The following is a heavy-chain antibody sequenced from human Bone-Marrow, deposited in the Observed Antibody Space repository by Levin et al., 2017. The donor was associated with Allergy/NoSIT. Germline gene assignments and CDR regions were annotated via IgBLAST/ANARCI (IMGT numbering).Heavy chain of an antibody. CDR3: ARALYSGNSNFFY. CDR1: GFTFSNYW. V-gene: IGHV3-7*01. CDR2: IKPDGSVK. J-gene: IGHJ4*02. D-gene: IGHD4-23*01. Sequence: SGGSLRLSCAASGFTFSNYWMTWVRQAPGKGLEWVADIKPDGSVKSYVDSLKGRFTISRDNAKNSLYLQMNSLTDEDTAVYYCARALYSGNSNFFYWGQGSLVTVSS.